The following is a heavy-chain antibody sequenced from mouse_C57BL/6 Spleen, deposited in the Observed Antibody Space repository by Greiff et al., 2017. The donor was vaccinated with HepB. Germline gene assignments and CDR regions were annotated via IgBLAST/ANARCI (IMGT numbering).Heavy chain of an antibody. CDR3: AREPYGSSHAWFAY. CDR2: ISDGGSYT. CDR1: GFTFSSYA. D-gene: IGHD1-1*01. Sequence: EVQLVESGGGLVKPGGSLKLSCAASGFTFSSYAMSWVRHTPKKRLEWVATISDGGSYTYYPDNVKGRFTISGDNAKNNLSLQMIHLKSEDTAMYYCAREPYGSSHAWFAYWGQGTLVTVSA. V-gene: IGHV5-4*01. J-gene: IGHJ3*01.